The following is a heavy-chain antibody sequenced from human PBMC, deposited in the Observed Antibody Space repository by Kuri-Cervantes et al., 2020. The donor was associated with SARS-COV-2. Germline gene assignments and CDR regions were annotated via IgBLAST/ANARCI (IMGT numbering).Heavy chain of an antibody. V-gene: IGHV3-9*01. CDR2: ISWNSGSI. D-gene: IGHD3-10*01. J-gene: IGHJ6*02. CDR1: GFTFDDYA. Sequence: SLKISCAASGFTFDDYAMHWVRQAPGKGLEWVSGISWNSGSIGYADSVKGRFTISRDNPKNSLYLRMNSLRAEDTAVYYCASMVRGNYGMDVWGQGTTVTVSS. CDR3: ASMVRGNYGMDV.